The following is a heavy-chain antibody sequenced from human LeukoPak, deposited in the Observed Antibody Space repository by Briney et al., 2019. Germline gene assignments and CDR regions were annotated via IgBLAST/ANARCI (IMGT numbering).Heavy chain of an antibody. D-gene: IGHD6-13*01. Sequence: GGSLRLSCAASGFTLSGYSMNWVRQAPGKGLEWVSSISSSSTYIYYADSVKGRFTISRDNAKNSLYLQMNNLRAEDTAVYYCARDGTATGSWHFDLWGRGTLVTVSS. CDR2: ISSSSTYI. V-gene: IGHV3-21*01. CDR3: ARDGTATGSWHFDL. CDR1: GFTLSGYS. J-gene: IGHJ2*01.